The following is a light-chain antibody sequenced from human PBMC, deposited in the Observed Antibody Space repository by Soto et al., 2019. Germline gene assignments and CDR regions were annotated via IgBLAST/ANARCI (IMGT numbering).Light chain of an antibody. CDR1: QSISDT. V-gene: IGKV3-15*01. Sequence: EIVMTQSPATLSVSPGGRATLSCRASQSISDTLAWYQQKPGQAPRLLIHGASTRAPGFPARFSGSGSGTDFTLTISSLQSEDFAVYYCQKHNAAPLTFGGGTKVEIK. J-gene: IGKJ4*01. CDR2: GAS. CDR3: QKHNAAPLT.